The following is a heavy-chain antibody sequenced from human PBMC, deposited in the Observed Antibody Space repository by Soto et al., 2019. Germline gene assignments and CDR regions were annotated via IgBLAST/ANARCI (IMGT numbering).Heavy chain of an antibody. CDR3: AHLINVVRGVISGFDY. J-gene: IGHJ4*02. Sequence: QITLKESGPTLVKPTQTLTLTCTFSGFSLSTSGVGVGWIRQPPGKALEWLALIYWDNNKRYSPSLKSRLTITXDNHKXXVVLTMANMDPVDTATYYWAHLINVVRGVISGFDYWGQGTLVTVSS. D-gene: IGHD3-10*01. CDR2: IYWDNNK. V-gene: IGHV2-5*02. CDR1: GFSLSTSGVG.